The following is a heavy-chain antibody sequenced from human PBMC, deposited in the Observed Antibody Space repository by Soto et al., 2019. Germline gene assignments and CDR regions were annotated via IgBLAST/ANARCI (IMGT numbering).Heavy chain of an antibody. V-gene: IGHV3-13*01. CDR1: GFTFSSYD. Sequence: EVQLMESGGGLIQPGGSLRLSCAASGFTFSSYDMHWVRQTPGEGLEWVSAIGVADDTYYQDSVKGRFTISRENAKNSLYLQINSLRAGDTAVYYCARGAFDVWGQGTMVTVSS. CDR3: ARGAFDV. CDR2: IGVADDT. J-gene: IGHJ3*01.